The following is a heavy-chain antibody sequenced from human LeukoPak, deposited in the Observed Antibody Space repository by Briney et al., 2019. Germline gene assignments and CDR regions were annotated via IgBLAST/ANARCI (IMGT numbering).Heavy chain of an antibody. D-gene: IGHD6-19*01. CDR3: AKGAGPPWFDP. J-gene: IGHJ5*02. Sequence: SETLSLTCTVSGGSISTSYYWGWIRQPPGKGLEWIGTIYYSGRTYYNPSLKSRVTISIDTSRNQFSMNLNSVTAADTAVYYCAKGAGPPWFDPWGQGTLVTVSS. V-gene: IGHV4-39*07. CDR2: IYYSGRT. CDR1: GGSISTSYY.